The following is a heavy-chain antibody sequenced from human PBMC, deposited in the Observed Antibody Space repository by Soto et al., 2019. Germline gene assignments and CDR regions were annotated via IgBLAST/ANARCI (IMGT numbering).Heavy chain of an antibody. V-gene: IGHV4-59*08. J-gene: IGHJ5*02. Sequence: QVQLQESGPGLLRPSETLSLNCTVSGGSISSYSWSWIRQSPGKGLEWIGYIYYDGSTDYQPSLKSRVTISVDTSQNQLSLKLSSVTAADTAVYYCARLIDRDWFDPWGQGTLVTVSS. CDR3: ARLIDRDWFDP. CDR2: IYYDGST. CDR1: GGSISSYS. D-gene: IGHD3-22*01.